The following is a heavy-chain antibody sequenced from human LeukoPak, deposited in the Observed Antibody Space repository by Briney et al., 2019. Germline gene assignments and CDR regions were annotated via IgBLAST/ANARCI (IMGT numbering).Heavy chain of an antibody. CDR1: GDSVSSNIAA. CDR3: TRDEYRKLDY. V-gene: IGHV6-1*01. CDR2: TYFRSKWYN. J-gene: IGHJ4*02. Sequence: SQTLSLTCAISGDSVSSNIAAWNWIRQSPSRGLEWLGRTYFRSKWYNDYAVSVKSRITIYADTSKNQFSLQVSSVTPEDTAVYYCTRDEYRKLDYWGQGTLVTVSS. D-gene: IGHD6-6*01.